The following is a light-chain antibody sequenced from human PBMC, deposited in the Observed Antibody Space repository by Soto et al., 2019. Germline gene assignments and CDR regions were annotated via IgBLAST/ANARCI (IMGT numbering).Light chain of an antibody. CDR2: GES. J-gene: IGKJ4*01. V-gene: IGKV3-15*01. CDR3: QQYNNWPLT. CDR1: QSVNSN. Sequence: EIVMTQSPATLSVSPGERATLSCRASQSVNSNLAWYQQKPGQAPRLLIYGESTRATGIPARFSGSGSGTEFTLPIGSLQSEDFAVYYCQQYNNWPLTFGGGTKVEIK.